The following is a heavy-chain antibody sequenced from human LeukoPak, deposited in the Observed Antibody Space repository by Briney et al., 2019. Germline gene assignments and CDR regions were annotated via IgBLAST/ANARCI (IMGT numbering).Heavy chain of an antibody. CDR1: GYTFTGYY. D-gene: IGHD3-9*01. Sequence: GASVKVSCKASGYTFTGYYMHWVRQAPGQGLEWMGRINPNSGGTNYAQKFQGRVTMTRDTSISTAYMELSRLRSDDTAVYYCARDPDILTGNNWFDPWGQGTLVTVSS. CDR3: ARDPDILTGNNWFDP. V-gene: IGHV1-2*06. CDR2: INPNSGGT. J-gene: IGHJ5*02.